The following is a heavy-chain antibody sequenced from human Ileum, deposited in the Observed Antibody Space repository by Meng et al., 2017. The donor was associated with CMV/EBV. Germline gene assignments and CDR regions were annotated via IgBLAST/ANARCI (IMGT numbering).Heavy chain of an antibody. CDR2: LRTSGTT. D-gene: IGHD3-10*01. J-gene: IGHJ4*02. CDR1: GGSISGYH. Sequence: QMQRRESGPGLVKPSETLSLPGTVSGGSISGYHWTWIRKPAGKGLEWIGRLRTSGTTDHNPSLKSRVTLSIDTSKNQFSLKLSSVTAADTAVYYCGRAGARGVPVDIWGQGTLVTVSS. CDR3: GRAGARGVPVDI. V-gene: IGHV4-4*07.